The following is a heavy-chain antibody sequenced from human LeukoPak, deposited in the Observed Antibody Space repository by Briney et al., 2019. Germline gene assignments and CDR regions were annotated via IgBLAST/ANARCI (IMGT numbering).Heavy chain of an antibody. CDR1: GYTFTSYG. J-gene: IGHJ4*02. CDR2: ISAYNGNT. V-gene: IGHV1-18*01. D-gene: IGHD3-22*01. Sequence: ASVKVSCKASGYTFTSYGISWVRQAPGQGLEWTGWISAYNGNTNYAQKLQGRVTMTTDTSTSTAYMELRSLRSDDTAVYYCAKSLDKIVVVNFDYWGQGTLVTVSS. CDR3: AKSLDKIVVVNFDY.